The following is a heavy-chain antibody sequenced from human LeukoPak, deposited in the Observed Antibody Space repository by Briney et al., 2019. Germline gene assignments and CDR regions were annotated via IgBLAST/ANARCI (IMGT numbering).Heavy chain of an antibody. D-gene: IGHD2-15*01. CDR3: AKGSEALMVVVAAHDAFDI. CDR2: ISGSGGST. V-gene: IGHV3-23*01. J-gene: IGHJ3*02. CDR1: GFTFSSYA. Sequence: PGGSLRLSCAASGFTFSSYAMSWVRQAPGKGLGWVSAISGSGGSTYYADSVKGRFTISRDNSKNTLYLQMNSLRAEDTAVYYCAKGSEALMVVVAAHDAFDIWGQGTMVTVSS.